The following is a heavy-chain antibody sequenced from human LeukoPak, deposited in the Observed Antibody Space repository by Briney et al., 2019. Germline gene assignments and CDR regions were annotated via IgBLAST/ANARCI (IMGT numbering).Heavy chain of an antibody. V-gene: IGHV4-34*01. Sequence: SETLSLTCAVYGGSFSGYYWSWIRQPPGKGLEWIGEINHSGSTNYNPSLKSRVTISVDMSKNQFSLKLSSVTAADTAVYYCARDRYCSGGSCPNFDYWGQGTLVTVSS. D-gene: IGHD2-15*01. CDR3: ARDRYCSGGSCPNFDY. J-gene: IGHJ4*02. CDR2: INHSGST. CDR1: GGSFSGYY.